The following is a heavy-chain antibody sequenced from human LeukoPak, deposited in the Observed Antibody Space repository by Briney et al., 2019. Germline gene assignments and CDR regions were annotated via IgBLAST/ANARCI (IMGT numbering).Heavy chain of an antibody. D-gene: IGHD4-11*01. V-gene: IGHV3-33*01. Sequence: GRSPRLSCAASGFSFSKYGMHWVRQAPGKGLEWVALIWYDGSNVYYADSVKGRFIISRDNAKNSLYLQMNSLRAEDTAVYYCARGLTTGGQGTLVTVSS. CDR3: ARGLTT. J-gene: IGHJ4*02. CDR1: GFSFSKYG. CDR2: IWYDGSNV.